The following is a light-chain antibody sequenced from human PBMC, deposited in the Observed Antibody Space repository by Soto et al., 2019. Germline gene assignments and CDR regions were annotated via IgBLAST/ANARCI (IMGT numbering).Light chain of an antibody. CDR1: QSVSSTY. CDR3: QQYGSSSWT. J-gene: IGKJ1*01. Sequence: EIVLTQSPGTLSLSPGERVTLSCRASQSVSSTYLAWYQQQPGQAPRLLIYGASNRATGIPDRFSGSGSGTDFTLTISRLEPEDFAVYYCQQYGSSSWTFGQGTKV. CDR2: GAS. V-gene: IGKV3-20*01.